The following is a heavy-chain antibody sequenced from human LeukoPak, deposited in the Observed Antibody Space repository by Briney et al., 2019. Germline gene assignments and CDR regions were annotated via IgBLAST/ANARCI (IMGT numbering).Heavy chain of an antibody. J-gene: IGHJ3*02. V-gene: IGHV3-23*01. CDR2: VSGSGDIT. CDR3: AKGLREYDSSGYHPDDGLDI. D-gene: IGHD3-22*01. Sequence: GGSLRLSCAASGFSFSSYAMAWVRQAPGKGLEWVSTVSGSGDITYYADSVKGRFTISRDNSKNTLDLQMNSLRAEDTAVYYCAKGLREYDSSGYHPDDGLDIWGQGTMVTVSS. CDR1: GFSFSSYA.